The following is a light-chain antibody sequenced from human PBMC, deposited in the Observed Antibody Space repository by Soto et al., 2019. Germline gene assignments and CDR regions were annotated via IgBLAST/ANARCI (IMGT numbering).Light chain of an antibody. J-gene: IGKJ1*01. V-gene: IGKV3-11*01. CDR1: KSVSSY. CDR3: QQRSNWPPVT. CDR2: DAS. Sequence: EIVLTQSPATLSLSPGERATISCRASKSVSSYLAWYQQKPGQAPRLLIYDASNRATGIPARFSGSGSGTDFTLTISSLEHEDFEVYYCQQRSNWPPVTFGQGTTVAIK.